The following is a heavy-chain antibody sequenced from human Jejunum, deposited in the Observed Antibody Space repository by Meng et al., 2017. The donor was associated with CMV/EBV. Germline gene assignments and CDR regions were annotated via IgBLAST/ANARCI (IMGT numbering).Heavy chain of an antibody. D-gene: IGHD3-3*01. CDR1: GFTFSIYP. Sequence: LSCAASGFTFSIYPMPWVRQAPGKGLEWVTIVSADGTTKYYAGSVEGRFTISRDTSKNTLYLQMDSLRHEDTAIYYCARDDFGSIDWWGQGTLVTVSS. V-gene: IGHV3-30-3*01. CDR3: ARDDFGSIDW. CDR2: VSADGTTK. J-gene: IGHJ4*02.